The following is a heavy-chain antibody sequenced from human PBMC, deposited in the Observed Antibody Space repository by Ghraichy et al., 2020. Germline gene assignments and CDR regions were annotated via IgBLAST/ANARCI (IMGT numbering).Heavy chain of an antibody. CDR1: GFTFSNYG. CDR3: AKGALQDIVVVPVDPYYYYDMDV. CDR2: ISYDGNNK. V-gene: IGHV3-30*18. J-gene: IGHJ6*02. Sequence: GGSLRLSCAASGFTFSNYGMHWVRQAPGKGLEWVAVISYDGNNKYCVDSVKGHFAISRDNSKNTLFLQMNSLRVEDTAVYYCAKGALQDIVVVPVDPYYYYDMDVWGQGTTVTVSS. D-gene: IGHD2-2*01.